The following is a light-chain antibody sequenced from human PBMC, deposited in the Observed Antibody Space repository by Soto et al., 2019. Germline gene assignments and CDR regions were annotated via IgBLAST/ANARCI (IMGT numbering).Light chain of an antibody. CDR1: QTVGSSF. J-gene: IGKJ1*01. CDR2: GAS. V-gene: IGKV3-20*01. Sequence: EIVLTQSPGTLSLSPGERATLSCRASQTVGSSFLAWFQHKPGQAPRLLIYGASTRATGIPDRFSGSGSGTDFTLTISRLEPEDFAVYYCHQYGSSQTFGQGTKV. CDR3: HQYGSSQT.